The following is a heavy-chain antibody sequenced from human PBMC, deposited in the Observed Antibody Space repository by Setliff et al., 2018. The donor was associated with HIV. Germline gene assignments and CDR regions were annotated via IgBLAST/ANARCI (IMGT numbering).Heavy chain of an antibody. J-gene: IGHJ2*01. D-gene: IGHD2-21*01. CDR3: ARAPANPLIRKPIRLYFYLDI. Sequence: ASVKVSCKASGGTFSSFGINWIRQAPGQGLEWMGGIIPVFGKVEYAQKLQGRVTMTTDTPTSTAYMELRSLRSDDAAEYYCARAPANPLIRKPIRLYFYLDIWGRGTLVTVSS. CDR2: IIPVFGKV. V-gene: IGHV1-18*01. CDR1: GGTFSSFG.